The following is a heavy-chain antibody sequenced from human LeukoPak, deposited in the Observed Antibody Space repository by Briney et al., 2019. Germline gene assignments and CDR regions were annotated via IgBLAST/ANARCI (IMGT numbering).Heavy chain of an antibody. CDR1: GGSISSGGYY. D-gene: IGHD3-22*01. CDR3: ARGADSSGYYTTFDY. CDR2: IYYSGST. J-gene: IGHJ4*02. V-gene: IGHV4-31*03. Sequence: SETLSLTCTVSGGSISSGGYYWSWIRQHPGKGLEWIGYIYYSGSTYYNPSLKSRVTISVDTSKNQFSLKLSSVTAADTAVYYCARGADSSGYYTTFDYWGQGTLVTVSS.